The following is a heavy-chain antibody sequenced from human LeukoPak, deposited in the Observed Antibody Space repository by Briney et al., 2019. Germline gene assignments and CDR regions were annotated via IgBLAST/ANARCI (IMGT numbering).Heavy chain of an antibody. CDR1: GYTFSNYG. D-gene: IGHD2-15*01. CDR3: ARGSVVVAGAYYYMDV. CDR2: INANSGNP. Sequence: ASVKVSCKASGYTFSNYGMNWVRQAPGQGLEWMGWINANSGNPTYAQGFTGRFVLSLDTSVNTAYLQIRRLKAEDTAIYYCARGSVVVAGAYYYMDVWGKGTTVTVSS. V-gene: IGHV7-4-1*02. J-gene: IGHJ6*03.